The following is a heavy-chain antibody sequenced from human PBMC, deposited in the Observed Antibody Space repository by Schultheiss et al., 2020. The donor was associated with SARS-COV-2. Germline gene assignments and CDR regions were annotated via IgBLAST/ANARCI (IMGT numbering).Heavy chain of an antibody. Sequence: GGSLRLSCAASRFTFSNYGMHWVRQAPGKGLQWVAVIFSDGNTKYYADSVKGRFTISRDNSKNTLSLQMNSLRAEDTAVYYCARDVAGTDYWGQGTLVTVS. J-gene: IGHJ4*02. D-gene: IGHD6-13*01. CDR3: ARDVAGTDY. CDR1: RFTFSNYG. V-gene: IGHV3-30*03. CDR2: IFSDGNTK.